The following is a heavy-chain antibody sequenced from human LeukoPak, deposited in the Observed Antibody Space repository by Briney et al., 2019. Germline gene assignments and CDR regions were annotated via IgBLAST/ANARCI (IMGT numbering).Heavy chain of an antibody. CDR3: AAWDDFGTFVDFEH. CDR1: DFNFSSYT. D-gene: IGHD4-17*01. Sequence: GGSLRLSCDGSDFNFSSYTMNWVRQAPGKGLEWVASISSSAKYIYYADSVRGRFTISRDDAKKSLFLHMNSLRAEDTALYYCAAWDDFGTFVDFEHWGQGTLVTVSS. V-gene: IGHV3-21*01. CDR2: ISSSAKYI. J-gene: IGHJ4*02.